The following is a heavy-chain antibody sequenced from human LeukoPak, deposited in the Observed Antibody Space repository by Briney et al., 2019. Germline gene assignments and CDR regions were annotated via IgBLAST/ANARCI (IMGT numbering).Heavy chain of an antibody. CDR2: INSDGSST. CDR3: ASGYCGGDCYVIDY. Sequence: GGSLRLSCAASGFTFSSYWMHWVRQAPGKGLVWVSRINSDGSSTSYADSVKGRFTISRDNAKNTLYLQMNSLRAEDTAVYYCASGYCGGDCYVIDYWGQGTLVTVSS. CDR1: GFTFSSYW. D-gene: IGHD2-21*02. V-gene: IGHV3-74*01. J-gene: IGHJ4*02.